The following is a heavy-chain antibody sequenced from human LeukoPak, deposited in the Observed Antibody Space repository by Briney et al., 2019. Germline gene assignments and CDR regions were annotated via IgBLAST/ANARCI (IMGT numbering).Heavy chain of an antibody. V-gene: IGHV3-49*04. J-gene: IGHJ4*02. CDR3: TRFFDLYYYFDY. D-gene: IGHD2-2*02. CDR1: GGSISSYY. CDR2: IRSKAYGGTT. Sequence: LSLTCTVSGGSISSYYWSWVRQAPGKGLEWVGFIRSKAYGGTTEYAASVKGRFTISRDDSKSIAYLQMNSLKTEDTAVYYCTRFFDLYYYFDYWGQGTLVTVSS.